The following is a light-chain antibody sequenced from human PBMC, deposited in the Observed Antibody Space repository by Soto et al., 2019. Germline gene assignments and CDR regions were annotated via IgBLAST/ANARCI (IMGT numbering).Light chain of an antibody. V-gene: IGLV1-36*01. CDR3: ATWDDSLNGHV. Sequence: QSVLTQPPSVSGVPRQRVTISCSGSSSNIGNNDVAWYQQLPGKAPRLLIYHDDLLPSGISDRFSGSKSGTSASLAISGLQSADEAIYYCATWDDSLNGHVFGGGTKVTVL. J-gene: IGLJ3*02. CDR1: SSNIGNND. CDR2: HDD.